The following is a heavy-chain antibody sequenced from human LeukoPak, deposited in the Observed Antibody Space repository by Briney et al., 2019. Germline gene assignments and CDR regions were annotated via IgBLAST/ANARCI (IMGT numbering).Heavy chain of an antibody. Sequence: GASVKVSCKASGYTFTSYGISWVRQAPGQGLEWMGWISAYNGNTNYAQKFQGRVTMTRDTSISTAYMELSRLRSDDTAVYYCARDYGDTYNWFDPWGQETLVTVSS. V-gene: IGHV1-18*01. D-gene: IGHD4-17*01. J-gene: IGHJ5*02. CDR2: ISAYNGNT. CDR3: ARDYGDTYNWFDP. CDR1: GYTFTSYG.